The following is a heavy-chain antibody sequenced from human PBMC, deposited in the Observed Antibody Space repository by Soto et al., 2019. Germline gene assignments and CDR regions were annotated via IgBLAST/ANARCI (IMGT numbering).Heavy chain of an antibody. Sequence: SSETLSLTCTVSGGPISSSGHYWGWIRQPPGKGLDWIGSLFYSGRTYYNPSLKSRVTISVDTSKNQFSLRLSSVTAADTAFSYCARHEGYNYGAPSGALVVSGEVTMVTVSS. CDR1: GGPISSSGHY. CDR2: LFYSGRT. J-gene: IGHJ3*01. D-gene: IGHD5-18*01. V-gene: IGHV4-39*01. CDR3: ARHEGYNYGAPSGALVV.